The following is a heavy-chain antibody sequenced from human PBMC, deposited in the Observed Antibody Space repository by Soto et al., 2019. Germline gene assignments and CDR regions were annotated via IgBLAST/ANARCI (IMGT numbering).Heavy chain of an antibody. D-gene: IGHD2-2*01. CDR2: ISGSVGNT. Sequence: WGSRRLSCAASGFTFGSYAMSWVRQAPGKGLEWVSTISGSVGNTYYADSVKGRFTSSRDNSRNTLYLQMNSLRAEDTAIYYCAKGVIPAASPRWFDRWGKGNMVTVSS. CDR3: AKGVIPAASPRWFDR. J-gene: IGHJ5*02. CDR1: GFTFGSYA. V-gene: IGHV3-23*01.